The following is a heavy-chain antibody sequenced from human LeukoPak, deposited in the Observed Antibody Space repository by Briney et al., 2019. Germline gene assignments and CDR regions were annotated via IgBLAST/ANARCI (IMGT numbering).Heavy chain of an antibody. Sequence: GGSLRLSCAASGFTFSSYGMHWVRQAPGKGLEWVAVISYDGSNKYYADSVKGRFTISRDNSKNTLYLQMNSLRAEDTAVYYCAKDELAFGGVIVMVAFDIWGQGTMVTVSS. D-gene: IGHD3-16*02. CDR2: ISYDGSNK. J-gene: IGHJ3*02. V-gene: IGHV3-30*18. CDR1: GFTFSSYG. CDR3: AKDELAFGGVIVMVAFDI.